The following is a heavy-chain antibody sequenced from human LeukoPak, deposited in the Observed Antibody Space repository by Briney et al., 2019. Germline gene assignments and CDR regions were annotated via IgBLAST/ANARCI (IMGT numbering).Heavy chain of an antibody. J-gene: IGHJ6*03. V-gene: IGHV3-21*01. Sequence: GGSLRLSCAASGFTFSSYSMNWVRQAPGKGLEWVSSISSSSSYIYYADSVKGRFTISRDNSKNTLYLQMNSLRAEDTAVYYCARDRCSSTTCGDSYMDVWGKGTTVTVSS. D-gene: IGHD2-2*01. CDR3: ARDRCSSTTCGDSYMDV. CDR1: GFTFSSYS. CDR2: ISSSSSYI.